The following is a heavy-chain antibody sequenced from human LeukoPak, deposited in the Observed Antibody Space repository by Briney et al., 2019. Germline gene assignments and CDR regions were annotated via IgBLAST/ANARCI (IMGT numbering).Heavy chain of an antibody. J-gene: IGHJ3*02. V-gene: IGHV3-30*04. CDR3: ARMMTDFDGSGHDIQRGAFDI. Sequence: GGSLRLSRAASGFTFNRYRIHWVRQAPGKGLEWVAVISYDGRYQFYADSVKGRFTVSRDNSKNTLFLQMNSLRAEDTAVYHCARMMTDFDGSGHDIQRGAFDIWGQGTMVTVS. D-gene: IGHD3-22*01. CDR2: ISYDGRYQ. CDR1: GFTFNRYR.